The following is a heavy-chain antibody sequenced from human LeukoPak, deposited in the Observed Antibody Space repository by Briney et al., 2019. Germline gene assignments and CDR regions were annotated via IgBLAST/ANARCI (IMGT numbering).Heavy chain of an antibody. V-gene: IGHV1-69*05. CDR2: IIPIFGTA. Sequence: GASVKASCKASGYTFTSYGISWVRQAPGQGLEWMGGIIPIFGTANYAQKFQGRVTITTDEPTSTAYMELSSLRSEDTAVYYCARDGYDTIFGVVMPFDYWGQGTLVTVSS. J-gene: IGHJ4*02. CDR1: GYTFTSYG. CDR3: ARDGYDTIFGVVMPFDY. D-gene: IGHD3-3*01.